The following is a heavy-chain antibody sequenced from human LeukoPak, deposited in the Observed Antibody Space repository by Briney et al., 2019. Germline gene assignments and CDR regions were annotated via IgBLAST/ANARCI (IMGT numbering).Heavy chain of an antibody. CDR2: IYYSGST. Sequence: PSETLSLTCTVSGGSISSGDYYWSWLRQPPGKGVEWIGYIYYSGSTYYNPSLKSRVTISVDTSKNHFSLKLSSVTAADTAVYYCARGTSIPAALLTFDYWGQGTLVTVSS. CDR1: GGSISSGDYY. V-gene: IGHV4-30-4*08. D-gene: IGHD2-2*01. CDR3: ARGTSIPAALLTFDY. J-gene: IGHJ4*02.